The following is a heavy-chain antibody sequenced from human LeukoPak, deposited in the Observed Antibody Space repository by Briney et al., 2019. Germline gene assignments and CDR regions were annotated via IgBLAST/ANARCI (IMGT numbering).Heavy chain of an antibody. J-gene: IGHJ3*02. D-gene: IGHD5-12*01. CDR1: GDSISYFY. V-gene: IGHV4-4*07. Sequence: SETLSLTCSVSGDSISYFYWSWIRQAAGKGLEWIGRISSSGSTDYNASLKSRVTMSVDTSKNQFSLRLSSVTAADTAVYYCARQVATKGEWAFDIWGQGTMVTASS. CDR3: ARQVATKGEWAFDI. CDR2: ISSSGST.